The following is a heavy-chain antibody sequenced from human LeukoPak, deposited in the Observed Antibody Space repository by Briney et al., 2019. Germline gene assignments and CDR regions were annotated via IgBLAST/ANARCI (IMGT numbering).Heavy chain of an antibody. CDR3: ARGPMTTVTTEDYYYYGMDV. CDR1: GGSFSGYY. CDR2: INHSGST. V-gene: IGHV4-34*01. J-gene: IGHJ6*02. Sequence: PSETLSLTCAVYGGSFSGYYWSWIRQPPGKGLEWIEEINHSGSTNYNPSLKSRVTISVDTSKNQFSLKLSSVTAADTAVYYCARGPMTTVTTEDYYYYGMDVWGQGTTVTVSS. D-gene: IGHD4-11*01.